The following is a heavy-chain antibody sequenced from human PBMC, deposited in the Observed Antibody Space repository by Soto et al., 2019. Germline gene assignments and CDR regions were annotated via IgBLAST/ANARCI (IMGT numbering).Heavy chain of an antibody. CDR1: GFIFSDYY. CDR2: ISSSGSTK. V-gene: IGHV3-11*01. Sequence: PVGSLRLSCAVSGFIFSDYYMSWIRQAPGKGLECISYISSSGSTKYYADSVKGRFTISRDKAKDSVYLQMNSLRAEDTAVYYCSRSSPSLPVWGQGTTVTVSS. J-gene: IGHJ6*02. CDR3: SRSSPSLPV.